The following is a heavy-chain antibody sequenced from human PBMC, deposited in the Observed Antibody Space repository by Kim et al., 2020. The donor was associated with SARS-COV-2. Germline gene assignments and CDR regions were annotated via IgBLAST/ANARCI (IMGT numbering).Heavy chain of an antibody. Sequence: ASVKVSCKASGYTFKNYAMNWVRQVPGQGPEWIGRINTNNGIPRYAQGLTGRFVLSLETSVSTACLEVISLKSEDSGIYYCAREAVEAGLFDYWGQGTLVVVSS. V-gene: IGHV7-4-1*02. J-gene: IGHJ4*02. CDR3: AREAVEAGLFDY. CDR2: INTNNGIP. D-gene: IGHD1-1*01. CDR1: GYTFKNYA.